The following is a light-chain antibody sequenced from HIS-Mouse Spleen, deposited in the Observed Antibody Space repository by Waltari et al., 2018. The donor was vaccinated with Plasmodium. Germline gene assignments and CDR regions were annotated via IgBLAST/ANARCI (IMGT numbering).Light chain of an antibody. CDR3: QQFNSYPLT. Sequence: AIQLTQSPSSLSASVGDRVTITCRAIQAISSALAWYQQKPGKATKLLIYDVSSLESGVPSRFSGSGSGTDVTLTISSLQPEDFATYYCQQFNSYPLTFGGGTKVEIK. CDR1: QAISSA. V-gene: IGKV1-13*02. CDR2: DVS. J-gene: IGKJ4*01.